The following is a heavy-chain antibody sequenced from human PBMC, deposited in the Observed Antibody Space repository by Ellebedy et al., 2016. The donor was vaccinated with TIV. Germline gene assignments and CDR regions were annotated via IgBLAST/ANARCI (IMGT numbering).Heavy chain of an antibody. CDR3: TRVHLGATTRFLDY. D-gene: IGHD1-26*01. CDR1: GSTFSDHY. V-gene: IGHV3-72*01. J-gene: IGHJ4*02. CDR2: IRNKANSYGT. Sequence: GESLKISCAASGSTFSDHYMDWVRQAPGMGLEWVGRIRNKANSYGTEYVASVRGRFLISRDDSKNSLYLQMNSLKTEDTAVYYCTRVHLGATTRFLDYWGQGTLVTVSS.